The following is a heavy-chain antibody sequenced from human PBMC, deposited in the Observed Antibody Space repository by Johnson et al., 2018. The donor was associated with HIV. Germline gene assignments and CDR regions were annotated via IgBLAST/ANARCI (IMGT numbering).Heavy chain of an antibody. CDR3: TRGEWELFDVAFDI. CDR2: INWNGGST. CDR1: GFTFDDYG. V-gene: IGHV3-20*04. J-gene: IGHJ3*02. D-gene: IGHD1-26*01. Sequence: EVQLVESGGGVVRPGGSLRLSCAASGFTFDDYGMSWVRQAPGKGMEWVSGINWNGGSTGYADSVKGRFTISRDNAKNSLYLQMNSLRAEDTALYCCTRGEWELFDVAFDIGGQGTMVTVSS.